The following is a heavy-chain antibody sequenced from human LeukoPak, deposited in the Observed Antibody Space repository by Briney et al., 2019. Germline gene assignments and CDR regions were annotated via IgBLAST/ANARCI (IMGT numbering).Heavy chain of an antibody. J-gene: IGHJ4*02. V-gene: IGHV3-30*02. Sequence: GGSLRLSCAASGFTFTYYGIHWVRQAPGKGLEWVAFVRYDTIDKYYRDSVKGRFTISRDNSRDTVYLEMNSLRPEDTAVYYCAKSPYRGGSSWTEFDYWGQGTLVTVSS. CDR3: AKSPYRGGSSWTEFDY. D-gene: IGHD6-13*01. CDR1: GFTFTYYG. CDR2: VRYDTIDK.